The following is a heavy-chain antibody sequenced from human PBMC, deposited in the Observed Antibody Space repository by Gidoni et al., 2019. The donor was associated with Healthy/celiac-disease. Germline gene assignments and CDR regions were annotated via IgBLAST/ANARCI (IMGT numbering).Heavy chain of an antibody. V-gene: IGHV4-34*01. D-gene: IGHD3-16*02. Sequence: QVQLQQWGAGLLKPSETLSLTCTVDGRSFSGYYWSWNRQPPGNGLEWIGEINHSGSTNYNPSLKSRVTISVDTSKNQFSLKLSSVTAADTAVYYCARGIMITFGGVIANGYFDYWGQGTLVTVSS. CDR2: INHSGST. CDR1: GRSFSGYY. J-gene: IGHJ4*02. CDR3: ARGIMITFGGVIANGYFDY.